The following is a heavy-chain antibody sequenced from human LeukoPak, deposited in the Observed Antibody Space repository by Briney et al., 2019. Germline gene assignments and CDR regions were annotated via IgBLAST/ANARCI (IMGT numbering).Heavy chain of an antibody. CDR2: IRYDGSNK. CDR3: ARLYYYYMDV. CDR1: GFTYSSCC. Sequence: PGGSLRLSCGASGFTYSSCCMSWVRQAPGKGLEWVTFIRYDGSNKYYADSVKGRFTIYRDNAKNSLYLQMNSLRGEDTAVYYCARLYYYYMDVWGKGTTVTVSS. V-gene: IGHV3-30*02. J-gene: IGHJ6*03.